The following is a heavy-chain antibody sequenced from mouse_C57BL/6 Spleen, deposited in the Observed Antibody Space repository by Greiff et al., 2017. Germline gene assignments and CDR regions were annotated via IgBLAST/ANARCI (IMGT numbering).Heavy chain of an antibody. Sequence: EVQGVESGGDLVKPGGSLKLSCAASGFTFSSYGMSWVRQTPDKRLEWVATISSGGSYTYYPDSVKGRFTISRDNAKNTLYLQMSSLKSEDTAMYYCERHEGGYYYFDYWGQVTTLTVSS. CDR3: ERHEGGYYYFDY. D-gene: IGHD1-1*02. CDR2: ISSGGSYT. J-gene: IGHJ2*01. V-gene: IGHV5-6*01. CDR1: GFTFSSYG.